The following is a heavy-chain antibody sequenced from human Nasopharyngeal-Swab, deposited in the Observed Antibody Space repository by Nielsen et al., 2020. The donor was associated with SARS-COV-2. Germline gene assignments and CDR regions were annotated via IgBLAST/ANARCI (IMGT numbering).Heavy chain of an antibody. D-gene: IGHD3-9*01. J-gene: IGHJ6*02. Sequence: IRQPTGKGLEWVANIKQDGSEKYYVDSVKGRFTISRDNAKNSLYLQMNSLRAEDTAVYYCARVSRYYDILTGYYAEDGMDVWGQGTTVTVSS. CDR3: ARVSRYYDILTGYYAEDGMDV. CDR2: IKQDGSEK. V-gene: IGHV3-7*01.